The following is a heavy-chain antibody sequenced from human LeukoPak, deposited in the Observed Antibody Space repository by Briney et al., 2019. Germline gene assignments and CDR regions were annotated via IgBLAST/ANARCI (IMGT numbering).Heavy chain of an antibody. V-gene: IGHV4-59*01. J-gene: IGHJ5*02. CDR3: ARHIVVVPNWFDP. CDR2: IYYSGST. CDR1: GGSISSYY. Sequence: PSETLSLTCTVSGGSISSYYWSWIRQPPGKGLEWIGYIYYSGSTYYNPSLKRRVTISVDTSKNQFSLKLSSVTAADTAVYYCARHIVVVPNWFDPWGQGTLVTVSS. D-gene: IGHD2-21*01.